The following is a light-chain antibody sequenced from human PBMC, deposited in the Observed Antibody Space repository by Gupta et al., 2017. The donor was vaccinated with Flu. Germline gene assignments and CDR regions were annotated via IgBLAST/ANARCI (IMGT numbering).Light chain of an antibody. CDR3: QQRDNWPQT. J-gene: IGKJ2*01. CDR2: DAS. Sequence: ETVLTQSPATLSSSPGTRVTLSCRTSQSVSGSLAWFQHRPGQPPRLLIYDASNRATGVPARFSGSGSGTNFTLTISSLESEDFAVYYCQQRDNWPQTFGHGTKLDIK. V-gene: IGKV3-11*01. CDR1: QSVSGS.